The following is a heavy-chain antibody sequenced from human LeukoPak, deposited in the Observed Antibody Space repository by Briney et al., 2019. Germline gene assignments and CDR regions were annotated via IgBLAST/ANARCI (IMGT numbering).Heavy chain of an antibody. Sequence: ASETLSLTCTVSGGSISSSSYYWGWIRQPPGKGLQWIGSIYYSGSTYYNASLKSRVTISVDTSKNQFSLNLNSVTAADTAVYYCAKTQTWYSSGQDAFDIWGQGTMVTVSS. D-gene: IGHD6-19*01. CDR3: AKTQTWYSSGQDAFDI. V-gene: IGHV4-39*07. CDR1: GGSISSSSYY. CDR2: IYYSGST. J-gene: IGHJ3*02.